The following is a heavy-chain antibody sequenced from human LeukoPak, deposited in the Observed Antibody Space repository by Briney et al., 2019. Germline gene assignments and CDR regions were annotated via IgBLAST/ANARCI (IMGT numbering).Heavy chain of an antibody. CDR3: AKEAPELLLGGSDPFDI. CDR1: GFTFSSYA. V-gene: IGHV3-23*01. J-gene: IGHJ3*02. CDR2: ISGSGGST. Sequence: PGGSLRLSCAASGFTFSSYAMSWVRQAPGKGLEWVSAISGSGGSTYYADSVKGRFTISRDNSKNTLYLQMNSLRAEDTAVYYCAKEAPELLLGGSDPFDIWGQGTMVTVSS. D-gene: IGHD1-26*01.